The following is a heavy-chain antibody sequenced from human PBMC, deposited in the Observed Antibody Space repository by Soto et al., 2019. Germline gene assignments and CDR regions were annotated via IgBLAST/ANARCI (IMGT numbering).Heavy chain of an antibody. D-gene: IGHD3-22*01. CDR3: AASPSDSSGYYYGPNYYGVDV. CDR1: GFTFTNSA. V-gene: IGHV1-58*02. CDR2: IVVGSGNT. J-gene: IGHJ6*02. Sequence: QMQLVQSGPEVKKPGTSVKVSCKASGFTFTNSAMQWVRQARGQRLEWIGWIVVGSGNTNYARKFQERVTITRDMSTRTAYMELSSLRSEDTAVYYCAASPSDSSGYYYGPNYYGVDVWGRGTTVTVSS.